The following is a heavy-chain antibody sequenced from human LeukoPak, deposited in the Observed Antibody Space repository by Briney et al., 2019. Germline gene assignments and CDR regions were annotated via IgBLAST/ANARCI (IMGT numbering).Heavy chain of an antibody. V-gene: IGHV3-21*01. CDR2: ISSSSSYI. Sequence: GGSLRLSCAASGFTFSSYSMNWVRQAPGKGLEWVSSISSSSSYIYYADSVKGRFTISRDNAKNSLYLQMNRLRAEDKAVYYCARDVSSGYYSRRKYFDYWGQGTLVTVSS. J-gene: IGHJ4*02. CDR1: GFTFSSYS. CDR3: ARDVSSGYYSRRKYFDY. D-gene: IGHD3-22*01.